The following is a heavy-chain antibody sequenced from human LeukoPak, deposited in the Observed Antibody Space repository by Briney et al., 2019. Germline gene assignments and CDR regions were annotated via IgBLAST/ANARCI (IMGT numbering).Heavy chain of an antibody. CDR3: ARGIDI. J-gene: IGHJ3*02. CDR1: GFSCSCYL. V-gene: IGHV3-7*01. Sequence: GGSLRLSCAASGFSCSCYLMSGVRQAPGEGLEWVAYINKGGSEKYYVDSGRGRFTISRDNAKNSLYLQMNSLRAEDTAIYYRARGIDIWGQGTMVTVSS. CDR2: INKGGSEK.